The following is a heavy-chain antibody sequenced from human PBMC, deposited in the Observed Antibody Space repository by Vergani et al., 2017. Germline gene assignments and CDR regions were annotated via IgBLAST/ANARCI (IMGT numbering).Heavy chain of an antibody. CDR3: AGSIAAAGRENDY. CDR2: IYYSGNT. D-gene: IGHD6-13*01. Sequence: QVQLQQWGAGLLKPSETLSLTCAVYGGSFSGYYWSWIRQPPGKGLEWIGYIYYSGNTNYNPSLKSRVTISVDMSKNQFSLKLSSMTAADTAVYYCAGSIAAAGRENDYWGQGTLVTVSS. V-gene: IGHV4-34*11. J-gene: IGHJ4*02. CDR1: GGSFSGYY.